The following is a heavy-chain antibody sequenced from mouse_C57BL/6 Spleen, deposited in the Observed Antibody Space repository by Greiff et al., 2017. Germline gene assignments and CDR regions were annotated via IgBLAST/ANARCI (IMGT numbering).Heavy chain of an antibody. CDR1: GYTFTSYW. Sequence: VQLQQSGAELVKPGASVKVSCKASGYTFTSYWMHWVKQRPGQGLEWIGRIHPSDSDTNYNQKFKGKATLTVDKSSSTAYMQLSSLTSEDSAVYYCAMSITTVVAPGYWGQGTTLTVSS. V-gene: IGHV1-74*01. D-gene: IGHD1-1*01. J-gene: IGHJ2*01. CDR2: IHPSDSDT. CDR3: AMSITTVVAPGY.